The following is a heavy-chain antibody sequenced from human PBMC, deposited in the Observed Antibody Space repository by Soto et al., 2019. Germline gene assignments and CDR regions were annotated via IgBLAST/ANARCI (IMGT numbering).Heavy chain of an antibody. Sequence: ASVKVSCKASGYTFTSYAMHWVRXXPXXXLDCMGWINAGNGNTKYSQKFQGRVTITRDTSASTAYMELSSLRSEDTAVYYCARGGELLGYYYYYGMDVWGQGTTVTVSS. CDR2: INAGNGNT. CDR3: ARGGELLGYYYYYGMDV. V-gene: IGHV1-3*01. J-gene: IGHJ6*02. D-gene: IGHD1-26*01. CDR1: GYTFTSYA.